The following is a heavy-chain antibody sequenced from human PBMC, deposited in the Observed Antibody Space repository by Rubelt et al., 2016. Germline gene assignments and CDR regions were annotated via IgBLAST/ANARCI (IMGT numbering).Heavy chain of an antibody. CDR1: GFSFSSCG. Sequence: GGGVVQPGGSLRLSCAASGFSFSSCGMHWVRQAPGKGLEWVAVISYDGGKSYYADSVKGRFTISRDNSKNTVYLQMNSLRAEDTAVYYCAKEGERSSGYYRPLGYWGQGTLVTVSS. D-gene: IGHD3-22*01. CDR3: AKEGERSSGYYRPLGY. V-gene: IGHV3-30*18. J-gene: IGHJ4*02. CDR2: ISYDGGKS.